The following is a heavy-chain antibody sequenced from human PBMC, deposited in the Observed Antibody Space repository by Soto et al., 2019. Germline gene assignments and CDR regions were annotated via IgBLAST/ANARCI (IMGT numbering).Heavy chain of an antibody. CDR1: GGSISSGGYY. CDR2: VYYSGST. Sequence: SETLSLTCTVSGGSISSGGYYWSWIRQHPGKGLERIGYVYYSGSTYYNPSLKSRVTISVDTSKNQFSLKLSSVTAADTAVYYCVRDCSSTSCYTGFDYWGQGTLVTVSS. CDR3: VRDCSSTSCYTGFDY. V-gene: IGHV4-31*03. D-gene: IGHD2-2*02. J-gene: IGHJ4*02.